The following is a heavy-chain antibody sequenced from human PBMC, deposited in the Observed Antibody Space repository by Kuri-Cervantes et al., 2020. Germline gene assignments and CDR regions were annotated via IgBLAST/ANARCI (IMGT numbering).Heavy chain of an antibody. CDR3: ATEGYGSGSYPTDY. J-gene: IGHJ4*02. D-gene: IGHD3-10*01. CDR2: LSGSGGTT. V-gene: IGHV3-23*01. Sequence: GGSLRLSCVASGFTFSSYAMSWVRQAPGKGLEWVSGLSGSGGTTYYADSMKGRFIISRDNAKNSLYLQMNSLRAEDTAVYYCATEGYGSGSYPTDYWGQGTLVTVSS. CDR1: GFTFSSYA.